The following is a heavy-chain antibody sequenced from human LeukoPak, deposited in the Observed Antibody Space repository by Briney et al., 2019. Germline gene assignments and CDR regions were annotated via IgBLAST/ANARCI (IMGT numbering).Heavy chain of an antibody. V-gene: IGHV4-59*01. CDR1: GGSISSYY. Sequence: SETLSLTCTVSGGSISSYYWSWIRQPPGKGLEWIGYIYYSGSTNYNPSLKSRVTISVDTSKNQFSLKLSSVTAADTAVYYCAGGFEYTNLDYWGQGTLVTVSS. CDR3: AGGFEYTNLDY. J-gene: IGHJ4*02. D-gene: IGHD6-6*01. CDR2: IYYSGST.